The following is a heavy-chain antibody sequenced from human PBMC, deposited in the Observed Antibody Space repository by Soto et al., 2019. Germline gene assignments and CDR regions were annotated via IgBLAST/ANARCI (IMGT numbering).Heavy chain of an antibody. CDR1: GGTFSSYA. Sequence: GASVKVSCKASGGTFSSYAISWVRQAPGQGLEWMGGIIPIFGTANYAQKFQGRVTITADESTSTAYMELSSLRSEDTAVYYCARDRRTGTIRFDPWGQGTLVTVSS. J-gene: IGHJ5*02. CDR3: ARDRRTGTIRFDP. V-gene: IGHV1-69*13. CDR2: IIPIFGTA. D-gene: IGHD1-7*01.